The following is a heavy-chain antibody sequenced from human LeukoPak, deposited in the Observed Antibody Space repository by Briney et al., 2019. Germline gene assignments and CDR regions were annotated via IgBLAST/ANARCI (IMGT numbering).Heavy chain of an antibody. J-gene: IGHJ5*02. D-gene: IGHD2-15*01. CDR1: GGSFRGYY. Sequence: SETLSLTCAVYGGSFRGYYWSWIRQPPGKGLEWIGEINHSGSTNYNPSLKSRVTISVDTSKNQFSLKLSSVTAADTAVYYCARVDRKAVGHWGQGTLVTVSS. CDR2: INHSGST. CDR3: ARVDRKAVGH. V-gene: IGHV4-34*01.